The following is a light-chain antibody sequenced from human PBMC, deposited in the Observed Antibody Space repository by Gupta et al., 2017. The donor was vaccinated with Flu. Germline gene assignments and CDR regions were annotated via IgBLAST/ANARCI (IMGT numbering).Light chain of an antibody. CDR1: KIGSKG. V-gene: IGLV3-21*03. CDR3: QVEDRSSDHWV. Sequence: GKKDRITGGGNKIGSKGVCWYHQKPGQAPVLVVYDGRDRRSGIPERFSGTTYGNTATMTISRVEAGDEADYYCQVEDRSSDHWVFGGGTKLTVL. CDR2: DGR. J-gene: IGLJ3*02.